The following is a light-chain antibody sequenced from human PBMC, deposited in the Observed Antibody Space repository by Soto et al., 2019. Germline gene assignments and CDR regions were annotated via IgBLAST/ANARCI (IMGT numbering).Light chain of an antibody. CDR1: RSVSNN. V-gene: IGKV3-15*01. CDR3: QQYNNWPPTWT. CDR2: GAS. Sequence: EIVMTQSPATLSVSPGERATLSCRASRSVSNNYLAWYQQKPGQAPRLLIYGASTRATGIPARFSGSGSGTEFTLTISSLQSEDFAVYYCQQYNNWPPTWTFGQGTKVDI. J-gene: IGKJ1*01.